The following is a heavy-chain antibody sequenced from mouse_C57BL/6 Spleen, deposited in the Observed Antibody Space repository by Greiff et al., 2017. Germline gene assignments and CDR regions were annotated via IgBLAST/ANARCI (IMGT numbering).Heavy chain of an antibody. CDR2: IWTGGGT. CDR1: GFSLTSYA. V-gene: IGHV2-9-1*01. D-gene: IGHD2-4*01. J-gene: IGHJ3*01. CDR3: ARGGYYDYDGGFAY. Sequence: VMLVESGPGLVAPSQSLSITCTVSGFSLTSYAISWVRQPPGKGLEWLGVIWTGGGTNYNSALKSRLSISKDNSKSQVFLKMNSLQTDDTARYYCARGGYYDYDGGFAYWGQGTLVTVSA.